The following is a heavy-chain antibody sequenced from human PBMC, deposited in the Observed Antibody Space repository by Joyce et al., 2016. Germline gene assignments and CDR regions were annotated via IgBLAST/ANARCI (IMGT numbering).Heavy chain of an antibody. D-gene: IGHD1-26*01. Sequence: EVHLVESGGGLVQPGGSLRLSCAASGVTVSSKYMTGVRQGTGRGLEWGSVIDSDGYTDYADSVKGRFTISRDKSKNTLYLQMNSLTTEDTTVYYCARDSPTIHAFDIWGLGTMVTVS. CDR1: GVTVSSKY. CDR3: ARDSPTIHAFDI. J-gene: IGHJ3*02. V-gene: IGHV3-66*02. CDR2: IDSDGYT.